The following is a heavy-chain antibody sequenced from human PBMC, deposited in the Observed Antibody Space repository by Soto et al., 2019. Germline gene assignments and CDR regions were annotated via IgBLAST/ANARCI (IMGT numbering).Heavy chain of an antibody. CDR1: GFTFGDYA. CDR3: TRGLSVTTRLWYHYYMDV. J-gene: IGHJ6*03. Sequence: GGSLRLSCTASGFTFGDYAMSWFRQAPGKGLEWVGFIRSKAYGGTTEYAASVKGRFTISRDDSKTIASLQMNSLKTEDTAVYYYTRGLSVTTRLWYHYYMDVWGKGTKVTVSS. D-gene: IGHD4-4*01. CDR2: IRSKAYGGTT. V-gene: IGHV3-49*03.